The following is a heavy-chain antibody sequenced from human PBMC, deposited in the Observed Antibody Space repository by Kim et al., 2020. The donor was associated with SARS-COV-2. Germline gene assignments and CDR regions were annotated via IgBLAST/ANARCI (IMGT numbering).Heavy chain of an antibody. J-gene: IGHJ6*02. D-gene: IGHD5-12*01. Sequence: SETLSLTCTVSGGSISSGGYYWSWIRQHPGKGLEWIGYIYYSGSTYYNPSLKSRVTISVDTSKNQFSLKLSSVTAADTAVYYCARDKGIVATNYYYGMDVWGQGTTVTVSS. CDR3: ARDKGIVATNYYYGMDV. CDR1: GGSISSGGYY. CDR2: IYYSGST. V-gene: IGHV4-31*03.